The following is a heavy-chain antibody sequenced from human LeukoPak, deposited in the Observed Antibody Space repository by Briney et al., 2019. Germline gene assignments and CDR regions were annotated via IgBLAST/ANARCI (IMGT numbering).Heavy chain of an antibody. V-gene: IGHV1-18*04. D-gene: IGHD3-10*01. J-gene: IGHJ4*02. CDR1: GYTFTSYG. Sequence: ASVKVSCKASGYTFTSYGISWVRQAPGQGLEWMGWISAYNGNTNYAQKLQGRVTMTTDTSTSTAYMELRSLRSDDTAVYYCARSPYGSGSSSFPRMADYWGQGTLVTVSS. CDR3: ARSPYGSGSSSFPRMADY. CDR2: ISAYNGNT.